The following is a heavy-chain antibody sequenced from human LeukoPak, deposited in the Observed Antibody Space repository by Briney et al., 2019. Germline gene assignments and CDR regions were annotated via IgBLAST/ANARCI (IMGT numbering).Heavy chain of an antibody. V-gene: IGHV3-33*06. D-gene: IGHD3-10*01. CDR1: GFTFSSYG. J-gene: IGHJ4*02. Sequence: PGGSLRLSCAASGFTFSSYGMHWVRQVPGKGLEWVAVIWYDGSNKYYADSVKGRFTISRDNSKNPLYLQMNSLRAEDTAVYYCAKGRLGGRGYYFDYWGQGTLVTVSS. CDR2: IWYDGSNK. CDR3: AKGRLGGRGYYFDY.